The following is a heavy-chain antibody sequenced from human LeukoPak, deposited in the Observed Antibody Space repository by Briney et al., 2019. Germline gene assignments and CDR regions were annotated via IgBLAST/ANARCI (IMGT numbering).Heavy chain of an antibody. J-gene: IGHJ6*02. V-gene: IGHV6-1*01. CDR3: ARGNYAMDV. CDR2: TYYRSKWYY. Sequence: SQTLSLTCAICGDSVSSNSRAWNWIRQSPSRGLEWLGKTYYRSKWYYDYAVSVKSRIIITPDTSKNQFPLQLNSVTPEDTAVYYCARGNYAMDVWGQGTTVTVSS. CDR1: GDSVSSNSRA.